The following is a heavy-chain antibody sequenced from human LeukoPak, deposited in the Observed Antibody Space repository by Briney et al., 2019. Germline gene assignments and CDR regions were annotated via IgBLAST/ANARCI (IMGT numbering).Heavy chain of an antibody. D-gene: IGHD2-2*01. J-gene: IGHJ6*03. V-gene: IGHV3-7*01. CDR1: GFTFSSYW. Sequence: GGSLRLSCAASGFTFSSYWMSWVRQAPGKGLEWVANIKQDGSEKYYVDSVKGRSTISRDNAKNSLYLQMNSLRAEDTAVYYCARVLGSTSYHMDVWGKGTTVTVSS. CDR3: ARVLGSTSYHMDV. CDR2: IKQDGSEK.